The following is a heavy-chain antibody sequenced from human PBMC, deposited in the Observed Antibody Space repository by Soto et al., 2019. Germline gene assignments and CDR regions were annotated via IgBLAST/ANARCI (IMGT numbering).Heavy chain of an antibody. V-gene: IGHV3-48*02. CDR2: ISNSGSVI. D-gene: IGHD2-2*01. J-gene: IGHJ3*02. CDR1: GFSSISYS. CDR3: VRVYASNTFDI. Sequence: GSLRLSCAASGFSSISYSMGWVRQAPGKGLEWVSYISNSGSVIHDADSVKGRFTISRDNAKNSLSLQMNSLRDEDTALYYCVRVYASNTFDIWGQGTVVTVSS.